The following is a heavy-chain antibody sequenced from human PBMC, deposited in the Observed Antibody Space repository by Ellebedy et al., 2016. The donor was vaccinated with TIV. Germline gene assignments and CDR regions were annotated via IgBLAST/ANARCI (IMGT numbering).Heavy chain of an antibody. V-gene: IGHV1-2*02. J-gene: IGHJ3*02. CDR3: ARDYYDSSGYWKGAFDI. CDR1: GYTFTGYY. CDR2: INPNSGGT. D-gene: IGHD3-22*01. Sequence: ASVKVSCKASGYTFTGYYMHWVRQAPGQGLEWVGWINPNSGGTKYAQKFQGRVTMTRDTSISTAYMELSRLRSDDTAVYYCARDYYDSSGYWKGAFDIWGQGTMVTVSS.